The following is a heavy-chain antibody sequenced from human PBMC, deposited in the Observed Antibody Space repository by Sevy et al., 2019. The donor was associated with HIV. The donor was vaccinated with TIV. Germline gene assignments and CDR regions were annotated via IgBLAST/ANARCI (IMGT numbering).Heavy chain of an antibody. CDR1: GYTFTDYG. CDR3: ARDVTGNYYVDY. CDR2: INPSDGNR. V-gene: IGHV1-18*01. J-gene: IGHJ4*02. Sequence: ASVKVSCKTSGYTFTDYGIGWVRQAPGQGLEWVSWINPSDGNRNYAQRLQGRVTMTTDTSTSTAYMEMWSLRSDDTAIYYCARDVTGNYYVDYWGQGILVTVSS. D-gene: IGHD1-26*01.